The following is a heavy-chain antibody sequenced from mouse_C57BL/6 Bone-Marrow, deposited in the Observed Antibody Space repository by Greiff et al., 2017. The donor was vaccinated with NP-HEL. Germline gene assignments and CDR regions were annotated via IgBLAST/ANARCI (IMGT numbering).Heavy chain of an antibody. CDR3: SRYPSSYYGSSYVMDY. CDR1: GYSITSDY. D-gene: IGHD1-1*01. V-gene: IGHV3-8*01. Sequence: VQLQQSGPGLAKPSQTLSLTCSVTGYSITSDYWNWIRKFPGNKLEYMGYISYSGSTYYNPSLKSRISITRDTSKNQYYLLLNAGTTDDTAPYYGSRYPSSYYGSSYVMDYWGQGTSVTGSS. CDR2: ISYSGST. J-gene: IGHJ4*01.